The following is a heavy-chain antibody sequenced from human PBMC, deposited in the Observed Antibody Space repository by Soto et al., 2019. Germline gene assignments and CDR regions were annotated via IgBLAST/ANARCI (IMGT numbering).Heavy chain of an antibody. D-gene: IGHD3-3*01. CDR3: ARYRPVGRTIFGVGYYYYGMDV. CDR1: GGSISSGGYY. J-gene: IGHJ6*02. Sequence: SETLSLTCTVSGGSISSGGYYWSWIRQHPGKGLEWIGYIYYSGSTYYNPSLKSRVTLSVDTSKNQFSLKLSSVTAADTAVYYFARYRPVGRTIFGVGYYYYGMDVWGQGTTVTVSS. V-gene: IGHV4-31*03. CDR2: IYYSGST.